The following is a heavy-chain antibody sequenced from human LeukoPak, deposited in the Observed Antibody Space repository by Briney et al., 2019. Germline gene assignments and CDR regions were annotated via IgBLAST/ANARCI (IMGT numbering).Heavy chain of an antibody. V-gene: IGHV4-59*01. CDR2: TYYSGGT. CDR1: APSISSYS. J-gene: IGHJ3*02. D-gene: IGHD5-18*01. CDR3: ARMILLRGDNYGGFDI. Sequence: TLSPTCTVSAPSISSYSWTWVRQPPGTGMEWIGYTYYSGGTNYNPSLKSRVTISVDTSKNQFSLKLRSVTAADPAVYYCARMILLRGDNYGGFDIWGQGTMVTVSS.